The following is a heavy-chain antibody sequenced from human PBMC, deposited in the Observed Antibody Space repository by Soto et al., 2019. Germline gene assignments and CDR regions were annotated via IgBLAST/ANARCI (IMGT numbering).Heavy chain of an antibody. D-gene: IGHD2-2*01. V-gene: IGHV4-34*01. CDR1: GGSFSGYY. CDR3: ARGIREVGHYMDV. Sequence: SETLSLTCAVYGGSFSGYYWSWIRQPPGKGLEWIGEINHSGSTNYNPSLKSRVTISVDTSKNQFSLKLSSVTAADTAVYYCARGIREVGHYMDVWGKGTTVTVS. CDR2: INHSGST. J-gene: IGHJ6*03.